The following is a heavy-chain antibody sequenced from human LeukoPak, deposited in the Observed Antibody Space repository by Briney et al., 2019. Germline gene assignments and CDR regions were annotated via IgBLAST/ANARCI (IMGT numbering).Heavy chain of an antibody. CDR1: GGSISSGGSY. J-gene: IGHJ4*02. Sequence: SQTLSLTCTVSGGSISSGGSYWSWIRQHPGKGLEWIGYIYYSGSTYYNPSLKSRVTISVDTSKNQFSLKLSSVTAADTAVYYCARAVADLYYFDYWGQGTLVTVSS. V-gene: IGHV4-31*03. CDR2: IYYSGST. D-gene: IGHD3-3*01. CDR3: ARAVADLYYFDY.